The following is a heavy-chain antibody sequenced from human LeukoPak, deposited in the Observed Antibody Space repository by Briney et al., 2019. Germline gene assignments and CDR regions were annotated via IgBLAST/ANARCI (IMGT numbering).Heavy chain of an antibody. CDR3: ARGPSGYHNT. V-gene: IGHV3-7*01. D-gene: IGHD5-12*01. J-gene: IGHJ4*02. CDR2: TKQDGSEV. Sequence: GRSLRLSCPLSGFTLSHYWMSWVRQAPGKWLEWVANTKQDGSEVHYVDSVKGRFTISRDNAKNSLYLQMNSLRAEDTAVYYCARGPSGYHNTGGQGTLVTVSS. CDR1: GFTLSHYW.